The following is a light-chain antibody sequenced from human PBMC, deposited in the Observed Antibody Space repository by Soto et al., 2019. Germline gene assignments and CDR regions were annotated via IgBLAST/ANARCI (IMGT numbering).Light chain of an antibody. CDR3: QQYDNWPVT. Sequence: EIVMTQSPVTLSVSPGERATLSCRASQSVSSNLAWYQQKPGQAPRLLIYGASTRATGIPARFSGSGSGTEFTLTISSLQSEDFAVYYCQQYDNWPVTFGQGTKVEIK. CDR2: GAS. V-gene: IGKV3-15*01. J-gene: IGKJ2*01. CDR1: QSVSSN.